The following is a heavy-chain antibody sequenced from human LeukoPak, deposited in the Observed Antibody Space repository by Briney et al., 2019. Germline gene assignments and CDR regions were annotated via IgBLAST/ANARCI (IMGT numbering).Heavy chain of an antibody. D-gene: IGHD1-26*01. CDR1: GFTFSSYA. CDR2: ISYDGSNK. J-gene: IGHJ4*02. V-gene: IGHV3-30-3*01. Sequence: GVSLRLSCAASGFTFSSYAMHWVRQAPGKGLEWVAVISYDGSNKYYADSVKGRFTISRDNSKNTLYLQMNSLRAEDTAVYYCARDRVGATDYFDYWGQGTLVTVYS. CDR3: ARDRVGATDYFDY.